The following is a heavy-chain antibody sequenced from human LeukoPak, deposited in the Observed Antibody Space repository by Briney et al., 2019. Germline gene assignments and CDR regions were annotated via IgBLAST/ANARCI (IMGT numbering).Heavy chain of an antibody. CDR1: GYTFTSYY. Sequence: ASVKVSCKASGYTFTSYYMHWVRQAPGQGLEWMGIINPSGGSTSYAQKFQGRVTMTRVTSTSTVYMELSSLRSEDTAVYYCARDYYGLGSYRDAFDIWGQGTMVTVSS. CDR3: ARDYYGLGSYRDAFDI. CDR2: INPSGGST. V-gene: IGHV1-46*01. D-gene: IGHD3-10*01. J-gene: IGHJ3*02.